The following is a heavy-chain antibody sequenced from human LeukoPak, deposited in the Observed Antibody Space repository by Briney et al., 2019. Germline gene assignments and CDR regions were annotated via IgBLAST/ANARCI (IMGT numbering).Heavy chain of an antibody. CDR3: ASAYCSGSSCPYWYFDL. CDR1: GFNFTLYW. V-gene: IGHV3-74*01. D-gene: IGHD2-15*01. Sequence: PGGSLTLSCAASGFNFTLYWMHWVRQAPGKGLVWVTRINNDGSTTSHASSVKEPFTISRGNAKKTLYLQTNSLRAEDAAVYYCASAYCSGSSCPYWYFDLWGRGTLVTVS. CDR2: INNDGSTT. J-gene: IGHJ2*01.